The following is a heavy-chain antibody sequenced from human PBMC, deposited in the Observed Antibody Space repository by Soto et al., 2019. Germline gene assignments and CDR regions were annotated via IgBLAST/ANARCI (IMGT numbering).Heavy chain of an antibody. CDR3: ARDLDGSGSYFTTY. V-gene: IGHV1-18*01. D-gene: IGHD3-10*01. Sequence: QVQLVQSGAEVKKPGASVTVSCRTSGYTFSSIGISWVRQAPGQGLEWMGWISPHKGDTYYAQRLQGRVTMTTDTSTSTAYMELRSLRSDDTPVYFCARDLDGSGSYFTTYWGQGTLFTVSS. CDR2: ISPHKGDT. CDR1: GYTFSSIG. J-gene: IGHJ4*02.